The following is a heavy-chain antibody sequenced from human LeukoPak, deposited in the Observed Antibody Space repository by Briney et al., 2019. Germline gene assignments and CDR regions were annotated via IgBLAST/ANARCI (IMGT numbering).Heavy chain of an antibody. CDR2: IDQSGST. V-gene: IGHV4-4*02. CDR3: ARSDSLCCSDGICYEWFDP. Sequence: GSLRLSCAASGFTFSSYGMHWVRQSPGKGLEWIGEIDQSGSTNYNPSLKSRVIISVDKSKNQFSLKLTSVTAADTAVYYCARSDSLCCSDGICYEWFDPWGQGTLVTVSS. D-gene: IGHD2-15*01. CDR1: GFTFSSYG. J-gene: IGHJ5*02.